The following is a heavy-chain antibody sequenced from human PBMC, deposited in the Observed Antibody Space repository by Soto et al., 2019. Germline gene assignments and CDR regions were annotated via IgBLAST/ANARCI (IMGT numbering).Heavy chain of an antibody. J-gene: IGHJ1*01. D-gene: IGHD6-13*01. CDR1: GFNFDDYA. CDR2: INWNSGSI. CDR3: SKDLYSTINPRGGYFQH. Sequence: EVQLVESGGGLVQPGRSLRLSCAASGFNFDDYAMHWVRQVPGKGLEWVSGINWNSGSIEYADSVKGRFTISRDNAKNSLNLQMNSLRAEDTALYYCSKDLYSTINPRGGYFQHWGQGTLVTVSS. V-gene: IGHV3-9*01.